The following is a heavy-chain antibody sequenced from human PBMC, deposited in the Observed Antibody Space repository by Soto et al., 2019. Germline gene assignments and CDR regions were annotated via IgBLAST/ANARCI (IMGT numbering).Heavy chain of an antibody. V-gene: IGHV3-64*01. CDR3: ARGPGYYFDY. CDR2: ISSNGGST. Sequence: EVQLVESGGGLVQPGGSLRLSCAASGFTFSSYAMHWVRQAPGKGLEYVSAISSNGGSTYYANSVKGRFTISRDNSKNPLAFQKGSLRAEDMAVYYCARGPGYYFDYWGQGTLVTVSS. J-gene: IGHJ4*02. CDR1: GFTFSSYA.